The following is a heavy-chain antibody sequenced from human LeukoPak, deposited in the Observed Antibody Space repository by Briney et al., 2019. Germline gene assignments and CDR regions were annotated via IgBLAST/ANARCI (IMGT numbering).Heavy chain of an antibody. J-gene: IGHJ3*02. CDR1: GYSISSGYY. CDR2: IYHSGST. Sequence: PSETLSLTCTVSGYSISSGYYWGWIRQPPGKGLEWIGSIYHSGSTYYNPSLKSRVTISVDTSKNQFSLKLSSVTAADTAVYYCACLTTADAFDIWGQGTMDTVSS. CDR3: ACLTTADAFDI. D-gene: IGHD3-22*01. V-gene: IGHV4-38-2*02.